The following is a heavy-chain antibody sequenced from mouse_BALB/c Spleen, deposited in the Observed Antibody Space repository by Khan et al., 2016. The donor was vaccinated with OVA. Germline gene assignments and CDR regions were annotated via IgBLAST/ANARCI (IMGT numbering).Heavy chain of an antibody. V-gene: IGHV1S135*01. CDR3: ARHGYVAWFAY. D-gene: IGHD2-2*01. J-gene: IGHJ3*01. Sequence: LQESGPELMKPGASVKISCKASGYSFTSYYIHWVKQSHGKSLEWIGYIDPFNGGTSYNPKFKGKATLTVDKSSSTAYMHLSSLTSDDSAVYYCARHGYVAWFAYWSQGTLVTVSA. CDR1: GYSFTSYY. CDR2: IDPFNGGT.